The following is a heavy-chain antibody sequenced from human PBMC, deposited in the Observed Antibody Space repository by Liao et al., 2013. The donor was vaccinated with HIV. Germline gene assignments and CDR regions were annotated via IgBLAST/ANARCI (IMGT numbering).Heavy chain of an antibody. CDR2: IYYSGST. CDR1: GASLSSGDYY. J-gene: IGHJ6*03. D-gene: IGHD3-3*01. Sequence: QVQLQESGPGLVKPSQTLSLTCTVSGASLSSGDYYWTWIRQAPGKGLEWIGYIYYSGSTYYNPSLSSRLTISVHKSRNQFSLKLSSVTAADTAVYYCXREPYTTWLEWQFPPYYMDVWGKGTTVTVSS. CDR3: XREPYTTWLEWQFPPYYMDV. V-gene: IGHV4-30-4*08.